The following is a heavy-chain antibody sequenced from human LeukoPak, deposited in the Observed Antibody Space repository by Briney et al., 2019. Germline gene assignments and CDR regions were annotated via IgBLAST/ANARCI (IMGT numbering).Heavy chain of an antibody. J-gene: IGHJ3*02. CDR2: IIPIFGIA. V-gene: IGHV1-69*13. D-gene: IGHD6-19*01. CDR1: GGTFSSYA. CDR3: ARGGIAVRFADI. Sequence: SVKVSCKASGGTFSSYAISWVRQAPGQGLEWMGGIIPIFGIANYAQKFQGRVTITADESTSTAYMELSSLRSEDTAVYYCARGGIAVRFADIWGQGTMVTVSS.